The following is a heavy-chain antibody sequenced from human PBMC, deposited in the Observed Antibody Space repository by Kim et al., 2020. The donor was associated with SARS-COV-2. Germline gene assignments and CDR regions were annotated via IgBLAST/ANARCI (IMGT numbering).Heavy chain of an antibody. V-gene: IGHV1-58*02. D-gene: IGHD3-10*01. CDR1: GFTFTSSA. Sequence: SVKVSCKASGFTFTSSAMQWVRQARGQRLEWIGWIVVGSGNTNYAQKFQERVTITRDMSTSTAYKELSSLRSEDTAVYYCAAHGGGYFYYGSGSKYYFDYWGQGTLVTVSS. CDR3: AAHGGGYFYYGSGSKYYFDY. CDR2: IVVGSGNT. J-gene: IGHJ4*02.